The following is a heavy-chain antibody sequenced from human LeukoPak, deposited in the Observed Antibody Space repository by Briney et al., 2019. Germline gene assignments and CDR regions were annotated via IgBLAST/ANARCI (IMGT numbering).Heavy chain of an antibody. Sequence: GGSLRLSCAASGFTFRSYWMHWVRQAPGKGLVWVSRINTDGSSTSYADSVKGRFTISRDNAKNTLYLQMNSLRAEDTAVYYRARVGCSSTSCYSQCDPWGQGTLVTVSS. D-gene: IGHD2-2*01. J-gene: IGHJ5*02. CDR2: INTDGSST. CDR3: ARVGCSSTSCYSQCDP. V-gene: IGHV3-74*01. CDR1: GFTFRSYW.